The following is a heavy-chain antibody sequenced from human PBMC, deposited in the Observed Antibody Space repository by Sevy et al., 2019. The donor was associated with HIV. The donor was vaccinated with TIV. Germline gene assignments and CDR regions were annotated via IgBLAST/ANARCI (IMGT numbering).Heavy chain of an antibody. CDR2: IYSGGST. J-gene: IGHJ5*02. Sequence: GGSLRLSCAASGFTVSSNYMSWVRQAPGKGLEWVSVIYSGGSTYYADPVKGRFTISRDNSKNTLYLQMNSLRAEDTAVYYCARESYYYDSSGDNWFDPWGQGTLVTVSS. CDR1: GFTVSSNY. CDR3: ARESYYYDSSGDNWFDP. D-gene: IGHD3-22*01. V-gene: IGHV3-53*01.